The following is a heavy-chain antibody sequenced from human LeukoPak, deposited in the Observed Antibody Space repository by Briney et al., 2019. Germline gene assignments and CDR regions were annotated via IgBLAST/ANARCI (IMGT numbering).Heavy chain of an antibody. CDR1: GGSISSGDYY. Sequence: SETLSLTCTVSGGSISSGDYYWSWIRQPAGKGLEWIGRIYTSGSTNYNPSLKSRVTMSVDTSKNQFSLKLSSVTAADTAVYYCARDYSSSKVAFDIWGQGTMVTVSS. V-gene: IGHV4-61*02. CDR2: IYTSGST. J-gene: IGHJ3*02. D-gene: IGHD6-6*01. CDR3: ARDYSSSKVAFDI.